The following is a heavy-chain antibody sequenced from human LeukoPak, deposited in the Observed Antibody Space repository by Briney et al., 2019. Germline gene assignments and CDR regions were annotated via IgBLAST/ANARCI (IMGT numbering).Heavy chain of an antibody. CDR3: ARRKLERWKPFDY. V-gene: IGHV4-39*01. D-gene: IGHD1-1*01. J-gene: IGHJ4*02. CDR1: GGSISSSSYY. Sequence: SETLSLTCTVSGGSISSSSYYWGWIRQPPGKGLEWIGSIYYSGSTYYNPSLKSRVTISVDTSKNQFSLKLSSVTAADTDVYYCARRKLERWKPFDYWGQGTLVTVSS. CDR2: IYYSGST.